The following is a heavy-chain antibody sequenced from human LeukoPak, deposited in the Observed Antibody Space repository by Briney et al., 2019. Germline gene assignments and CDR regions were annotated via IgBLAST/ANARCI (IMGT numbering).Heavy chain of an antibody. CDR1: GGSISSGSYY. D-gene: IGHD6-13*01. Sequence: PSETLSLTCTVSGGSISSGSYYWGWIRQPPGKGLEWIGTIYYSGSTYYNPSLKSRVTISVDTSKNQFSLKLSSVTAADTAVYYCARHPAGYSSSWVPYWYFDLWGRGTLVTVSS. CDR2: IYYSGST. V-gene: IGHV4-39*01. J-gene: IGHJ2*01. CDR3: ARHPAGYSSSWVPYWYFDL.